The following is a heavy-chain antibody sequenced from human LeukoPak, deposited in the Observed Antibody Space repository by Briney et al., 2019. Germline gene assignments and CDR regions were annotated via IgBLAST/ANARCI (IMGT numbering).Heavy chain of an antibody. CDR2: INPNSGGT. Sequence: ASVKVSCKASGYTFTAYYIHWVRQAPGQGLEWMGWINPNSGGTNYAQKFQGRVTMTRDTSISTAYMELSRLRSDDTAVYYCARAESDCSGGSCSVGFDYWGQGTLVTVSS. CDR3: ARAESDCSGGSCSVGFDY. D-gene: IGHD2-15*01. J-gene: IGHJ4*02. V-gene: IGHV1-2*02. CDR1: GYTFTAYY.